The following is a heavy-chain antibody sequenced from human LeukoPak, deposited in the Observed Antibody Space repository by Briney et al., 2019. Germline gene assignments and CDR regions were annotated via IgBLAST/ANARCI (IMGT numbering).Heavy chain of an antibody. D-gene: IGHD4-17*01. Sequence: GGSLRLSCEASGFTFSSYSMNWVRQAPGKGLEWVSYISSTSSTIYYADSVKGRFTISRDTAKNSLYLQMNSLRSDDTAIYYCARDRDYGTFDYWGQGTLLTVSS. CDR3: ARDRDYGTFDY. V-gene: IGHV3-48*01. CDR1: GFTFSSYS. J-gene: IGHJ4*02. CDR2: ISSTSSTI.